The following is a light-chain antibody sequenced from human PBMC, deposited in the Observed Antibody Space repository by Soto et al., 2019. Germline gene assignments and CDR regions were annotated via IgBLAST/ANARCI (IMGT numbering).Light chain of an antibody. V-gene: IGKV1-39*01. J-gene: IGKJ4*01. CDR3: QQSFSPLLT. CDR1: QTLNDY. Sequence: DIQMTQSPSSVSASVGDRVTITCRASQTLNDYLTWFQQKPGKAPKVLIYAASTLQSGVPSRFSGSGSGAEFTLTISSLQPEDFATYYCQQSFSPLLTFGGGTKVDIK. CDR2: AAS.